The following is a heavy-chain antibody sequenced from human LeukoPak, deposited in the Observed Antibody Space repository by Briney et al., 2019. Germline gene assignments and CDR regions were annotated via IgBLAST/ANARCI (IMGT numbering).Heavy chain of an antibody. J-gene: IGHJ6*02. CDR2: IDTAGDT. Sequence: GGSLRLSCAASGFTFSSYGMHWVRQATGKGLEWVSAIDTAGDTYYPGSVKGRFTISRENAKNSLYLQMNSLRAGDTAVYYCTLSYGRGFNYYYGMDVWGQGTTVTVSS. CDR3: TLSYGRGFNYYYGMDV. D-gene: IGHD5-18*01. V-gene: IGHV3-13*01. CDR1: GFTFSSYG.